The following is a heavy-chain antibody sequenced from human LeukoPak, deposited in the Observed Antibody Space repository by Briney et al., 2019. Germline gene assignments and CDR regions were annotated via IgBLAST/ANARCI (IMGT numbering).Heavy chain of an antibody. V-gene: IGHV1-2*02. CDR2: INPNSGGT. CDR3: ARVEFVGAATHGGWFDP. CDR1: GYTFTGYY. D-gene: IGHD2-15*01. Sequence: GASVKVSCKASGYTFTGYYMHWVRQAPGQGLEWMGWINPNSGGTNYAQKFQARVTMTRDTSISTAYMELSRLRSDDTAVHYCARVEFVGAATHGGWFDPWGQGTLVTVSS. J-gene: IGHJ5*02.